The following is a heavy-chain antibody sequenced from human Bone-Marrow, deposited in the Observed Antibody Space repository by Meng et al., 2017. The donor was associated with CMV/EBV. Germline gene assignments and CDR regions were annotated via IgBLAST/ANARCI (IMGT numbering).Heavy chain of an antibody. CDR2: IGPAGDT. Sequence: GGSLRLSCAASGLTVSSNFMSWVRQATGKALVWVSGIGPAGDTYYPDSGKGRFTISREDAKNSFYLQMNSLTVGDTAVYFCARYNEQVGAMDCWGQGTLVTVSS. D-gene: IGHD3-10*01. CDR1: GLTVSSNF. V-gene: IGHV3-13*01. CDR3: ARYNEQVGAMDC. J-gene: IGHJ4*02.